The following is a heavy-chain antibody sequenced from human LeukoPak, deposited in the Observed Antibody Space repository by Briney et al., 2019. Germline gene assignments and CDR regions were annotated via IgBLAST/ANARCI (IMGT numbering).Heavy chain of an antibody. V-gene: IGHV3-30-3*01. J-gene: IGHJ4*02. CDR1: GFTFSSYA. D-gene: IGHD6-19*01. CDR3: ASPGYSSGWYAGDVGPYY. CDR2: ISYDGSNK. Sequence: ARSLRLSCAASGFTFSSYAMHWVRQAPGKGLEWVAVISYDGSNKYYADSVKGRFTISRDNTKNTLYLQMHSLRAEDTAVYYCASPGYSSGWYAGDVGPYYWGQGTLVTVSS.